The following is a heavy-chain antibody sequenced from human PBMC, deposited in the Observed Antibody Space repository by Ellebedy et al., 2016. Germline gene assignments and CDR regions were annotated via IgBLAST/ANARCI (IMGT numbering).Heavy chain of an antibody. D-gene: IGHD2-21*02. V-gene: IGHV3-48*04. CDR3: ARYCTGGDCYDAFDL. CDR1: GLTFSRST. J-gene: IGHJ3*01. Sequence: GGSLRLXXAASGLTFSRSTMTWVRQIPGKGLEWVSYISSRTTTTYYGDSVKGRFTISRDNAKNSLYLQMNSLRAEDTGIYYCARYCTGGDCYDAFDLWGQGTMVTVSS. CDR2: ISSRTTTT.